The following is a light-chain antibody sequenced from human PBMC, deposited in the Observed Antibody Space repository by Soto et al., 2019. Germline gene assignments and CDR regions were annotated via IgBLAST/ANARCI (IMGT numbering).Light chain of an antibody. CDR1: QSVSSN. CDR2: GAS. V-gene: IGKV3-15*01. Sequence: EKVMTQSPATLSVSPGERAILSCRASQSVSSNLAWYQQKPGQAPRLLIYGASTRAIDIPARFSGSGSETEFTLTISSLQSEDFVVYYCQQYNNWPRTFGQGTKVDIK. CDR3: QQYNNWPRT. J-gene: IGKJ1*01.